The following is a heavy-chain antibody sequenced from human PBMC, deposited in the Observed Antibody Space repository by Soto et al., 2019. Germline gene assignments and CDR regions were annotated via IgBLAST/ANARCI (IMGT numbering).Heavy chain of an antibody. J-gene: IGHJ4*02. V-gene: IGHV3-23*01. D-gene: IGHD3-10*01. CDR3: AKCGENTMVRGVIITSWYFDY. Sequence: GGSLRLSCAASGFTFSSYAMSWVRQAPGKGLEWVSDISGSGGSTYYADSVKGRFTISRDNSKNTLYLQMNSLRAEDTAVYYCAKCGENTMVRGVIITSWYFDYWGQGTLVTVSS. CDR1: GFTFSSYA. CDR2: ISGSGGST.